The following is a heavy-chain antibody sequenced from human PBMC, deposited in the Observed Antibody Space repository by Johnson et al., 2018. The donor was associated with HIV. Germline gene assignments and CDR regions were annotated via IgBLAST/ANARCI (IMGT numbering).Heavy chain of an antibody. CDR3: AREGGYCSGGSCVNAFDI. V-gene: IGHV3-20*04. CDR1: GFTFDDYG. D-gene: IGHD2-15*01. CDR2: INWNGGST. Sequence: VQLVESGGGVVRPGGSLRLSCAASGFTFDDYGMSWVRPAPGKGLAWVSGINWNGGSTGYADSVKGRFTISRDNAKNSLYLQMNSLSAEYTALYYCAREGGYCSGGSCVNAFDIWGQGTMVTVSS. J-gene: IGHJ3*02.